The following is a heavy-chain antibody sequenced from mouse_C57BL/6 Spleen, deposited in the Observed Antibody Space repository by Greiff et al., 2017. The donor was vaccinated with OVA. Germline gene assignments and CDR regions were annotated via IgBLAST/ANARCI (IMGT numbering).Heavy chain of an antibody. CDR1: GYTFTSYW. V-gene: IGHV1-74*01. CDR2: IHPSDSDT. D-gene: IGHD1-1*01. CDR3: VQKSYYYDAIDD. J-gene: IGHJ4*01. Sequence: QVQLQQPGAELVKPGASVKVSCKASGYTFTSYWMHWVKQRPGQGLEWIGRIHPSDSDTNYNQKFKGKATLTVDNSSSTAYMPLSSLPSEDSAVYSCVQKSYYYDAIDDWGQGTSVTVSS.